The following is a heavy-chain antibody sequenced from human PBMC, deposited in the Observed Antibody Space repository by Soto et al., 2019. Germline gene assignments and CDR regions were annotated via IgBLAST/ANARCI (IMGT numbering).Heavy chain of an antibody. CDR1: GGSISSGGYY. CDR3: ARIVLWYYGMDV. Sequence: PSETLSLTCTVSGGSISSGGYYWSWIRQHPGKGLEWIGYIYYSGSTYYNPSLKSRVTISVDTSKNQFSLKLSSVTAADTAVYYCARIVLWYYGMDVWGQGTTVTVSS. D-gene: IGHD1-26*01. CDR2: IYYSGST. V-gene: IGHV4-31*03. J-gene: IGHJ6*02.